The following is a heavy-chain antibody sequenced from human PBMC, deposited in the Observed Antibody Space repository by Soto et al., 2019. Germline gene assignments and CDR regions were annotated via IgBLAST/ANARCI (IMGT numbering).Heavy chain of an antibody. J-gene: IGHJ4*02. D-gene: IGHD2-15*01. V-gene: IGHV3-49*04. Sequence: SLRLSCTDSGFTFGDYAMSWVRQAPGKGLEWVGFIRSKAYGGTTEYAASVKGRFTISRDDSKSIAYLQMNSLKTEDTAVYYCTRAGVGRCSGGSCYAGPVDYWGQGTLVTVSS. CDR1: GFTFGDYA. CDR3: TRAGVGRCSGGSCYAGPVDY. CDR2: IRSKAYGGTT.